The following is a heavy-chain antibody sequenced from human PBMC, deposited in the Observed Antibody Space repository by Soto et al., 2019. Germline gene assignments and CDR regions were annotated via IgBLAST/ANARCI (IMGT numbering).Heavy chain of an antibody. V-gene: IGHV3-23*01. J-gene: IGHJ5*02. CDR1: GFTFSSYA. CDR2: ISGSGGST. CDR3: AKDRRIAVAGTPWFDP. D-gene: IGHD6-19*01. Sequence: EVQLLESGGGLVQPGGSLRLSCAASGFTFSSYAMSWVRQAPGKGLEWVSAISGSGGSTYYADSVKGRFTISRDNSKNTLYLQMNSLRAEDTAVYYCAKDRRIAVAGTPWFDPWGQGTLVTVSS.